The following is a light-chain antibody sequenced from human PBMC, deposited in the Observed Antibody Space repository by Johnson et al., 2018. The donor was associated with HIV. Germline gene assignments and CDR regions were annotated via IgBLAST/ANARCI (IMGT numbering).Light chain of an antibody. Sequence: QSVLTQPPSVSAAPGQKVTISCSGSSSNIGNNYVSWYQQLPGTAPKLLIYYNNKRPSGIPDRFSGSKSGTSATLGITGLQTGAEADYYCGTWDSSLSAYVFGTGTKVTVL. CDR1: SSNIGNNY. V-gene: IGLV1-51*01. J-gene: IGLJ1*01. CDR2: YNN. CDR3: GTWDSSLSAYV.